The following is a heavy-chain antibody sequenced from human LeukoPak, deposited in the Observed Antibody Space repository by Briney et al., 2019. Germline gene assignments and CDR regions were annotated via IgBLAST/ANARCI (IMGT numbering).Heavy chain of an antibody. CDR2: ISGSGGST. CDR1: GLTFNSYA. D-gene: IGHD2-15*01. CDR3: AKGRCSGGSCYGRGFDY. V-gene: IGHV3-23*01. Sequence: GYLRLSCAASGLTFNSYAMSWVRQAPGKGLEWVSAISGSGGSTYYADSVKGRFTISRDNSKNTLYLQMNSLRAEDTAVYYCAKGRCSGGSCYGRGFDYWGQGTLVTVSS. J-gene: IGHJ4*02.